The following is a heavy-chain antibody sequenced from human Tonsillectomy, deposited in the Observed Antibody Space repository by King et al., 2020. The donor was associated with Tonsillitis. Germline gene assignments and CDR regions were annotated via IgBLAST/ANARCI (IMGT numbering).Heavy chain of an antibody. Sequence: VQLVESGAEVKKPGASVKVSCEASGYTFTSYDINWVRQATGQGLEWMGWMNPNSGNTAYAQKFQGRVTMTRNTSISTAYMELSSLRSEDTAVYYCARGVDSSGWLDYYYYGMDVWGQGTTVTVSS. J-gene: IGHJ6*02. V-gene: IGHV1-8*01. CDR1: GYTFTSYD. CDR3: ARGVDSSGWLDYYYYGMDV. D-gene: IGHD6-19*01. CDR2: MNPNSGNT.